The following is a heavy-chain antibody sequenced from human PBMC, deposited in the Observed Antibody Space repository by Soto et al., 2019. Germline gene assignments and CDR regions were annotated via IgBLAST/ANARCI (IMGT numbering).Heavy chain of an antibody. V-gene: IGHV1-69*12. Sequence: QVQLVQSGAEVKKPGSSVKVSCKASGDTFSSFAISWVRQAPGQGFEWMGGIIPVFRTPDYAQKFQGRVTITADESTTTAYVELSSLRSDDTAVYYCARDNPRLQLGGNYCYALDVWGQGTTVIVSS. CDR1: GDTFSSFA. CDR2: IIPVFRTP. CDR3: ARDNPRLQLGGNYCYALDV. J-gene: IGHJ6*02. D-gene: IGHD1-1*01.